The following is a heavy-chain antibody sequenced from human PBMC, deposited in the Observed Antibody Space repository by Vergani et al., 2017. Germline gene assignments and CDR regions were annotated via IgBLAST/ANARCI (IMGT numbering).Heavy chain of an antibody. CDR3: VKEKIDLGSYFFDS. V-gene: IGHV3-23*04. CDR1: GFTFSTYA. Sequence: VQLVESGGGVVQPGGSLRLSCAASGFTFSTYAMTWVRQAPGKGLEWVSTISSDGGSTYYADSVKGRFSISRDNSKNTVFLQMHSLRAEDTAIYYCVKEKIDLGSYFFDSWGHGILVTVFS. D-gene: IGHD2/OR15-2a*01. CDR2: ISSDGGST. J-gene: IGHJ4*01.